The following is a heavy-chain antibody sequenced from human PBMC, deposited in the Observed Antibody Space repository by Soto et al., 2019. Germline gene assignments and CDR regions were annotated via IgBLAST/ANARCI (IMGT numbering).Heavy chain of an antibody. V-gene: IGHV1-69*06. CDR2: IIPIFDTA. CDR3: ARDTRYYGSGMNWFDP. CDR1: GGTFSSYA. J-gene: IGHJ5*02. D-gene: IGHD3-10*01. Sequence: ASVKVSCKASGGTFSSYAISWVRQAPGQGLEWMGGIIPIFDTANYAQKFQGRVTITADKSTSTAYMELSSLRSEDTAVYYCARDTRYYGSGMNWFDPWGQGTLVTVSS.